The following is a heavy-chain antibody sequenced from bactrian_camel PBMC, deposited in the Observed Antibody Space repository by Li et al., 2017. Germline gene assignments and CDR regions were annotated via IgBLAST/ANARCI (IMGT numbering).Heavy chain of an antibody. CDR1: GVTASSYL. Sequence: HVQLVESGGGSVQAGGSLRHSCSASGVTASSYLMGWFRQSPGQDREWVGSIDIAGGTAYAASVKGRFTISKDNAMNTLYLEMNSLKPEDTAMYYCAANKLSNRNCRPGYTDYNYWGQGTQVTVS. CDR3: AANKLSNRNCRPGYTDYNY. D-gene: IGHD7*01. CDR2: IDIAGGT. J-gene: IGHJ4*01. V-gene: IGHV3S55*01.